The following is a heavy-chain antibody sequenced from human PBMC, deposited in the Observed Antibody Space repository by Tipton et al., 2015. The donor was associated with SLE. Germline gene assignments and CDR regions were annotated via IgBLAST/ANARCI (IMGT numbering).Heavy chain of an antibody. CDR3: AKDAGGSYQEVAFDI. V-gene: IGHV3-11*05. CDR2: ISSSSSYT. D-gene: IGHD1-26*01. CDR1: GFTVSSNY. Sequence: SLRLSCAASGFTVSSNYMNWVRQAPGKGLEWVSSISSSSSYTNYADSVKGRFTISRDNSKNSLYLQMNSLRTEDTALYYCAKDAGGSYQEVAFDIWGQGTMVTVSS. J-gene: IGHJ3*02.